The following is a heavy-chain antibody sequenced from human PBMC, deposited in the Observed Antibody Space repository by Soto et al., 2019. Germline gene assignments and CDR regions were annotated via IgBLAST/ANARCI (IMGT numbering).Heavy chain of an antibody. D-gene: IGHD3-22*01. CDR1: GRSITSYY. Sequence: QVVLQESGPGLVKPSETLSLTCSVSGRSITSYYWSWARQPPGKGLEWIGYIYDNGITSQNPSLKSRVTMSADTSQNQFSLKLTSVTGADTAVYYCARTYDSNGYANEFDSWGQGILVTVTS. J-gene: IGHJ4*02. CDR3: ARTYDSNGYANEFDS. V-gene: IGHV4-59*12. CDR2: IYDNGIT.